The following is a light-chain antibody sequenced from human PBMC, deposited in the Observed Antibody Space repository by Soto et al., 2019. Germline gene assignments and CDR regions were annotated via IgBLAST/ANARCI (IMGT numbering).Light chain of an antibody. Sequence: EIVMTQSQATLSVSPGERATLSCRASQSVSSNLAWYQQKPGQAPRLLIYGASPRATGIPARFSGSGSGTEFTLTISSLQSEDFAVYYCQQYNNWPRAFGQGTKVEIK. J-gene: IGKJ1*01. CDR3: QQYNNWPRA. V-gene: IGKV3-15*01. CDR2: GAS. CDR1: QSVSSN.